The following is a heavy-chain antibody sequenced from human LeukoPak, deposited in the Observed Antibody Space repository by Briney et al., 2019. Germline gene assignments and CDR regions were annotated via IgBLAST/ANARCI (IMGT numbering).Heavy chain of an antibody. V-gene: IGHV1-8*01. CDR3: ARGFWSGYMDV. J-gene: IGHJ6*03. CDR2: VHPNGGNT. CDR1: GYPFTTWE. D-gene: IGHD3-3*01. Sequence: GASVRVSCKTSGYPFTTWEINWVRQAAGQGLEWMGWVHPNGGNTAYAQKFQGRVTMTRDTSISTAYMELSSLRSEDTAVYYCARGFWSGYMDVWGKGTTVTVSS.